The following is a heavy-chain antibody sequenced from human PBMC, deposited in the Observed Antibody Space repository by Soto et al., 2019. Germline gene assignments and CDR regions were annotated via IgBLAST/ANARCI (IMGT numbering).Heavy chain of an antibody. CDR1: GYTFTGYY. J-gene: IGHJ6*02. CDR2: INPNSGGT. D-gene: IGHD3-9*01. Sequence: VASVKVSCKASGYTFTGYYMHWVRQAPGQGLEWMGWINPNSGGTNYAQKFQGWVTMTRDTSISTAYMELSRLRSDDTAVYYCARDIRYFDWLSRAYYYGMDVWGQGTTVTVSS. V-gene: IGHV1-2*04. CDR3: ARDIRYFDWLSRAYYYGMDV.